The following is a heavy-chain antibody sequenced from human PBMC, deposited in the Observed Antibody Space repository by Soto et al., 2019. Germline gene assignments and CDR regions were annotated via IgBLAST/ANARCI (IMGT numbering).Heavy chain of an antibody. V-gene: IGHV3-30*03. CDR2: ISHDGSTK. J-gene: IGHJ3*01. D-gene: IGHD4-17*01. CDR3: VTYYGDYESGVFDV. Sequence: QVQLVESGGGVVQPRRALRLSCTASGLTFSSYGMHWVRQAPGKGLEWVAVISHDGSTKYYTDSVRGRFTLSRDNAKNTLYLQMNSLRAEDTAVYYCVTYYGDYESGVFDVWGQGTTVTVSS. CDR1: GLTFSSYG.